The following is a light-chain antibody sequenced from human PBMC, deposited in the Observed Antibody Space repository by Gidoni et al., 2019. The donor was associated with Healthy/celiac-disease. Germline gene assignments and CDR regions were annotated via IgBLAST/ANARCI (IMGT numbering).Light chain of an antibody. CDR1: QSISSY. J-gene: IGKJ2*01. V-gene: IGKV1-39*01. Sequence: DIQMTQSPSSLSASVGDRVTITCRASQSISSYLNWYQQKPGEAPKLLIYAASSLQSGVPSRFSGSGSGTDFTLTISSLQPEDFATYYCQQSYSTPPETFGQGTKLEIK. CDR2: AAS. CDR3: QQSYSTPPET.